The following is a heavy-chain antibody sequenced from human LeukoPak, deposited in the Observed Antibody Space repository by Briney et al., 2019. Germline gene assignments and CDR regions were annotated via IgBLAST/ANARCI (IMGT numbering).Heavy chain of an antibody. D-gene: IGHD6-13*01. CDR2: INPSGGST. CDR3: ARAEPSIAAAGTWPDY. V-gene: IGHV1-46*01. Sequence: GASVKVSCKASGYTFTSYYMHWVRQAPGQGLEWMGIINPSGGSTSYAQKFQGRVTMTRDTSTSTVYMELSSLRSEDMAVYYCARAEPSIAAAGTWPDYWGQGTLVTVSS. CDR1: GYTFTSYY. J-gene: IGHJ4*02.